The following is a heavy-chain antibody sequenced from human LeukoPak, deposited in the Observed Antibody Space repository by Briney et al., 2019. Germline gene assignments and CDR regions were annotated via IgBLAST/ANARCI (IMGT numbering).Heavy chain of an antibody. V-gene: IGHV1-2*04. Sequence: ASVKVSCKASGYTFTGYYMHWVRQAPGQGLEWMGWINPNSGGTNYAQKFQGWVTMTSDPSISTAYMELSRLRSDDTAVYYCATLEDIVLSDAFDIWGQGTMVTVSS. CDR1: GYTFTGYY. D-gene: IGHD2-8*01. CDR2: INPNSGGT. CDR3: ATLEDIVLSDAFDI. J-gene: IGHJ3*02.